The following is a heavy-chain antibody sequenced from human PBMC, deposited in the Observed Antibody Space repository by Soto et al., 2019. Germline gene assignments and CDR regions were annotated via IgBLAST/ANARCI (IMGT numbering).Heavy chain of an antibody. CDR2: ISASGNT. D-gene: IGHD4-17*01. CDR3: ARQLYGDYADRAFDI. J-gene: IGHJ3*02. V-gene: IGHV4-4*07. Sequence: SETLSLTCSVSGVSMRNSYWTWIRQSAGKGLEWIGRISASGNTNYNPSLNSRLTMSVDTSKNQFSLKLSSVTAADTAVYYCARQLYGDYADRAFDIWGQGTMVTVSS. CDR1: GVSMRNSY.